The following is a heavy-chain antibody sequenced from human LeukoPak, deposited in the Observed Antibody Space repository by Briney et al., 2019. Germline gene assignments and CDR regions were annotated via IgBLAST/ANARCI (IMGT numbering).Heavy chain of an antibody. D-gene: IGHD6-19*01. CDR2: INSDMSST. CDR1: GFTFSNYW. V-gene: IGHV3-74*01. J-gene: IGHJ4*02. Sequence: PGGSLRLSRAASGFTFSNYWMHWVRQAPGKGLVWVSRINSDMSSTNYADSVKGRFTISRDNAKNTLYLQMNSLRAEDTAVYYCARDIAVSGNYFDYWGQGTLVTVSS. CDR3: ARDIAVSGNYFDY.